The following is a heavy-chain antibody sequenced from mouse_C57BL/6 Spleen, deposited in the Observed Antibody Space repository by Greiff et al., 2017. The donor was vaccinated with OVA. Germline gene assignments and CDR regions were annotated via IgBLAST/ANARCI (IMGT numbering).Heavy chain of an antibody. J-gene: IGHJ4*01. CDR2: IWTGGGT. V-gene: IGHV2-9-1*01. CDR3: GSLDRAGYAMDY. CDR1: GFSLTSYA. Sequence: VQLKESGPGLVAPSQSLSITCTASGFSLTSYAISWVRQPPGKGLEWLGVIWTGGGTTYNSDLNSSLSTSKDNSKSQVFLIMSRLQTDDAAKYYCGSLDRAGYAMDYWGQGTAVTVSS. D-gene: IGHD3-2*01.